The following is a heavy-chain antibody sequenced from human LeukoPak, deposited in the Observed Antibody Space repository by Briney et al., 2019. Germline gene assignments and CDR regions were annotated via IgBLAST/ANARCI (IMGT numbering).Heavy chain of an antibody. J-gene: IGHJ4*02. Sequence: PGGSLRLSCAASGFTFSSYSMNWVRQAPGKGLEWVSYISSSSSTIYYADSVKGRFTISRDNAKNSLYLQMNSLRAEDTAVYYCARENDSSGYYYFDYWGQGTLVTVSS. V-gene: IGHV3-48*04. CDR3: ARENDSSGYYYFDY. D-gene: IGHD3-22*01. CDR1: GFTFSSYS. CDR2: ISSSSSTI.